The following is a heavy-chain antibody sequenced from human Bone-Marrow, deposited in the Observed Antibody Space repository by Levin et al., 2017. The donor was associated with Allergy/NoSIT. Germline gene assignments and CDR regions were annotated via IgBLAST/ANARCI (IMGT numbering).Heavy chain of an antibody. CDR1: GFTFSSYA. D-gene: IGHD1-1*01. CDR3: VRDRLLERRAWFSAADY. Sequence: ETLSLTCEVSGFTFSSYAMNWVRQAPGKGLEWVAYISSSSSPIYYADSVKGRFTISRDNANNSLYLQMNSLRAEDTAVYYCVRDRLLERRAWFSAADYWGQGTLLTVSS. V-gene: IGHV3-48*01. CDR2: ISSSSSPI. J-gene: IGHJ4*02.